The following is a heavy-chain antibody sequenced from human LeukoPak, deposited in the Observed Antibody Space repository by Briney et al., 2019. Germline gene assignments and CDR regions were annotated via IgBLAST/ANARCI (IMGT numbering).Heavy chain of an antibody. CDR2: IYYSGST. CDR1: GGSISSYY. J-gene: IGHJ4*02. D-gene: IGHD6-19*01. V-gene: IGHV4-59*08. CDR3: ARIAGAGISSDY. Sequence: SETLSLTCTVSGGSISSYYWSWIRQPPGKGLEWIGYIYYSGSTNYNPSLKSRVTISVDTSKNQFSLKLSSVTAADTAVYYCARIAGAGISSDYWGQGPLVTVSS.